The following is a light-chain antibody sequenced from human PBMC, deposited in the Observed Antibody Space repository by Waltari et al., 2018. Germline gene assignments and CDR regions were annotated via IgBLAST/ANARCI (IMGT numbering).Light chain of an antibody. CDR1: SSDVGSYNL. Sequence: QSALTQPASGSGSPGQSITISCTGTSSDVGSYNLVSWYQQHPGKAPKLMIYEGSKRPSGVSNRFSGSKSGHTASLTISGLQAEDEADYYCCSYAGSHVVFGGGTKLTVL. J-gene: IGLJ2*01. CDR3: CSYAGSHVV. V-gene: IGLV2-23*01. CDR2: EGS.